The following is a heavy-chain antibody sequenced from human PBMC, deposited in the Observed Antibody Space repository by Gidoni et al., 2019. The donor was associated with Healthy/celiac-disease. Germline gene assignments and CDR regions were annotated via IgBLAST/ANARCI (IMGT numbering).Heavy chain of an antibody. D-gene: IGHD3-10*01. J-gene: IGHJ5*02. Sequence: QLQLQESGSGLVTPSPTLSLTCAVSGGSIRRGGYSWSWIRQPPGKGLEWIGYIYHSGSTYYNPSLKSRVTISVDRSKNQFSLKLSSVTAADTAVYYCARVGVRFGELFNNWFDPWGQGTLVTVSS. V-gene: IGHV4-30-2*01. CDR2: IYHSGST. CDR1: GGSIRRGGYS. CDR3: ARVGVRFGELFNNWFDP.